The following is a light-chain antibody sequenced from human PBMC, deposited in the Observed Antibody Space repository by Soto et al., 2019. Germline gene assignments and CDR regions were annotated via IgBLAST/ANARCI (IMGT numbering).Light chain of an antibody. CDR3: CSYAGSYSFDVI. Sequence: QSALTQPRSVSGSPGQSVTISCTGTSSDVGGYNYVSWYRQHPGKAPKLMIHDVTKRPSGVPDRFSGSKSGNRASLTISGLQAEDEADYYCCSYAGSYSFDVIFGGGTQLTVL. J-gene: IGLJ2*01. V-gene: IGLV2-11*01. CDR1: SSDVGGYNY. CDR2: DVT.